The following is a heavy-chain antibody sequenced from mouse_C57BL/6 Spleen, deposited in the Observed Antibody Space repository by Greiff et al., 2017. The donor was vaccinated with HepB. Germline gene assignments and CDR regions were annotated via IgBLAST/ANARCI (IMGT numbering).Heavy chain of an antibody. V-gene: IGHV1-55*01. CDR1: GYTFTSYW. CDR2: IYPGSGSP. J-gene: IGHJ2*01. Sequence: QVQLQQPGAELVKPGASVKMSCKASGYTFTSYWITWVKQRPGQGLEWIGDIYPGSGSPNYNEKFKSKATLTVDTSSSTAYMQLSSLTSEDSAVYYCAREFAGITTVVAPWGQGTTLTVSS. CDR3: AREFAGITTVVAP. D-gene: IGHD1-1*01.